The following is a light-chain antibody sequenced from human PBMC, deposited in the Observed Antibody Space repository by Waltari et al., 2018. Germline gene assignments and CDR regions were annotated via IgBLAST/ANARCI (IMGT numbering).Light chain of an antibody. CDR2: LGS. Sequence: DIVMTQSPLSLPVTPGEPASISCRSSQSLLHNDGYSSLNWYLQKPGQSPLLLIYLGSHRASGVPDRFSGSGSGTDFTLKISRVEAEDVAVYYCMQTLQTPCTFGQGTKLEI. CDR3: MQTLQTPCT. CDR1: QSLLHNDGYSS. J-gene: IGKJ2*02. V-gene: IGKV2-28*01.